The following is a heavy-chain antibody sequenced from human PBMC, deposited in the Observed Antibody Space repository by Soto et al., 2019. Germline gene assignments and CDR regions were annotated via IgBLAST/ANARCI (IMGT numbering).Heavy chain of an antibody. CDR1: GFTFSSYG. CDR2: IWYDGSNK. V-gene: IGHV3-33*01. J-gene: IGHJ5*02. Sequence: SGGSLRLSCAASGFTFSSYGMHWVRQAPGKGLEWVAVIWYDGSNKYYADSVKGRFTISRDNSKNTLYLQMNSLRAKDTAVYYCARVSDPLGPTKYNWFDPWGQGTLVTVSS. D-gene: IGHD3-16*01. CDR3: ARVSDPLGPTKYNWFDP.